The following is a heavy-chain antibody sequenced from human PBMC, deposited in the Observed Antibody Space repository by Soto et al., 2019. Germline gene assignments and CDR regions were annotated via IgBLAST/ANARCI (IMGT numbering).Heavy chain of an antibody. CDR3: AKDGVSSSPDY. V-gene: IGHV3-30*18. J-gene: IGHJ4*02. D-gene: IGHD6-6*01. CDR2: ISYDGSNK. CDR1: GFTFSSYG. Sequence: QVQLVESGGGVVQPGRSLRLSCAASGFTFSSYGMHWARQAPGKGLEWVAVISYDGSNKYYADSVKGRFTISRDNSKNTLYLQMNSLRAEDTAVSYCAKDGVSSSPDYWGKGTLVTVSS.